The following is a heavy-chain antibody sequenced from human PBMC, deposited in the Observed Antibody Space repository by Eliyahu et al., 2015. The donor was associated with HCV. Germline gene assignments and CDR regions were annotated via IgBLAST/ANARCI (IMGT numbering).Heavy chain of an antibody. CDR3: ARAGHRGPVGRYGASVDY. CDR2: ISSSSSYI. V-gene: IGHV3-21*01. CDR1: FSSYS. J-gene: IGHJ4*02. D-gene: IGHD5-24*01. Sequence: FSSYSMNWVRQAPGKGLEWVSSISSSSSYIYYAESVKGRFTISRDNAKNSLYLQMNSLRAEDTAVYYCARAGHRGPVGRYGASVDYWGQGTLVTVSS.